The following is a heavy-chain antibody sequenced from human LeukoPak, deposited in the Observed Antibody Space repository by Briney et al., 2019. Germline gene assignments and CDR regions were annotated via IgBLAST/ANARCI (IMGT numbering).Heavy chain of an antibody. CDR2: ISSSSSYT. CDR3: ASSGWLPFDY. J-gene: IGHJ4*02. D-gene: IGHD6-19*01. V-gene: IGHV3-21*01. Sequence: GGSLRLSCAASGFTFSSYSMNWVRQAPGKGLEWVSSISSSSSYTYYADSVKGRFTISRDNAKNSLYLQMNSLRAEDTAVYYCASSGWLPFDYWGQGTLVTVPS. CDR1: GFTFSSYS.